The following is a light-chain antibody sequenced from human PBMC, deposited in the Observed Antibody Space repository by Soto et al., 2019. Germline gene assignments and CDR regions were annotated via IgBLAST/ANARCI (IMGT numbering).Light chain of an antibody. Sequence: DIQMTQSPSSLSASVGDRVTITCRASQGISNFLAWYQQKPGTVPKLLISAASTLKSGVPSRFSGSGFGTDFTLIISSLQPEDVATYYCQKYSSAPFTFGPGTKVDIK. V-gene: IGKV1-27*01. CDR1: QGISNF. CDR2: AAS. J-gene: IGKJ3*01. CDR3: QKYSSAPFT.